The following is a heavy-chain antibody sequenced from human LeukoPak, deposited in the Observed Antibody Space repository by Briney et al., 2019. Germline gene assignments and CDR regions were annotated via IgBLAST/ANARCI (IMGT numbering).Heavy chain of an antibody. CDR2: ISAYNGNT. Sequence: ASVKVSCKASGYTFTSYGISWVRQAPGQGLEWMGWISAYNGNTNYAQKLQGRVTVTTDTSTSTAYMELRSLRSDDTAVYYCARDNYYYYYMDVWGKGTTVTVSS. J-gene: IGHJ6*03. CDR1: GYTFTSYG. CDR3: ARDNYYYYYMDV. V-gene: IGHV1-18*01.